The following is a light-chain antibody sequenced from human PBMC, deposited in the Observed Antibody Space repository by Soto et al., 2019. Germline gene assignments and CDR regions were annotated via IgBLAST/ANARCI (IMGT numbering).Light chain of an antibody. CDR1: TGAVTSGNY. J-gene: IGLJ2*01. V-gene: IGLV7-43*01. CDR3: LLYSDGAVV. CDR2: STN. Sequence: QTVVTQEPSLTVSPGGTVTLTCASSTGAVTSGNYPNWFQQKPGQAPRALIYSTNNKHSWTPARVSGSLLGGKAALTLSGVQPEDEAEYFCLLYSDGAVVFGGGTKLTVL.